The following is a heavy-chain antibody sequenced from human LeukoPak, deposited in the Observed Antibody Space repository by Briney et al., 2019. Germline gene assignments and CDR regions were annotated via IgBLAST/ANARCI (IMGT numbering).Heavy chain of an antibody. D-gene: IGHD3-10*01. V-gene: IGHV3-30*04. Sequence: GGSLRLSCAASGFTFSSYAMHWVRQAPGKGLEWVAAISYDGSNKYYADSVKRRFTISRDNSKNTLYLQMNSLRAEDTAVYYCASPKGITMVRGVITKAPFDYWGQGTLVTVSS. CDR3: ASPKGITMVRGVITKAPFDY. CDR1: GFTFSSYA. CDR2: ISYDGSNK. J-gene: IGHJ4*02.